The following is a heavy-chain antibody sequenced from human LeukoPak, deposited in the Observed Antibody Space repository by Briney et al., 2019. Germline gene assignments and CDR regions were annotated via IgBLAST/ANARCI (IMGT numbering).Heavy chain of an antibody. CDR2: IHRSGST. V-gene: IGHV4-34*01. J-gene: IGHJ6*03. Sequence: SETLSLTCAGYGGSFSAYYWNWIRQPPGKGLEWIGEIHRSGSTNYNPSLKSRVTISIDTSKNQFSLKLSSVTAADTAVYYCARLPEFHAGYSFYYMDVWGKGTTVTISS. D-gene: IGHD1-14*01. CDR1: GGSFSAYY. CDR3: ARLPEFHAGYSFYYMDV.